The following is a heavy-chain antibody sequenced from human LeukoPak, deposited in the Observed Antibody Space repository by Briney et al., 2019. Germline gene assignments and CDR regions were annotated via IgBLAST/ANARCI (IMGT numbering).Heavy chain of an antibody. CDR2: IYSGGST. CDR3: ARDAVVSDWYFDL. D-gene: IGHD3-22*01. J-gene: IGHJ2*01. V-gene: IGHV3-66*01. Sequence: PGGSLRLSCVASGLSVSSNYMSWVRQAPGKGLEWVSVIYSGGSTYYADSVRGRVTISRDNSKNTLYLQLNRLRVEDTAVYYCARDAVVSDWYFDLWGRGTLVTVSS. CDR1: GLSVSSNY.